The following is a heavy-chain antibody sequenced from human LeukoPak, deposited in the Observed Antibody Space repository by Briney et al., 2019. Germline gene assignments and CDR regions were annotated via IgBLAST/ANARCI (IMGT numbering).Heavy chain of an antibody. Sequence: GGSLRLSCAASGFTFSSYWMHWVRQAPGKGLVWVSRINSDGSSTTYADSVKGRFTISRDNAKNTLYLQTNSLRAEDTAVYYCARDAPEDIVVITDDAFDIWGQGTLVTVSS. V-gene: IGHV3-74*03. D-gene: IGHD3-22*01. CDR1: GFTFSSYW. J-gene: IGHJ3*02. CDR2: INSDGSST. CDR3: ARDAPEDIVVITDDAFDI.